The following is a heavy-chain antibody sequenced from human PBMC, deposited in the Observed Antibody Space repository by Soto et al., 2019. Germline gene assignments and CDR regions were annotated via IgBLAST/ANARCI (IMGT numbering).Heavy chain of an antibody. D-gene: IGHD2-21*02. V-gene: IGHV4-59*08. CDR2: IYYSGST. Sequence: SETLSLTCTVSGGSISSYYWSWIRQPPGKGLEWIGYIYYSGSTNYNPSLKSRVTISVDTSKNHFSRKLSSVTAADTAVYYCARSSCGGDCYNDYWGQGTLVTVSS. CDR3: ARSSCGGDCYNDY. CDR1: GGSISSYY. J-gene: IGHJ4*02.